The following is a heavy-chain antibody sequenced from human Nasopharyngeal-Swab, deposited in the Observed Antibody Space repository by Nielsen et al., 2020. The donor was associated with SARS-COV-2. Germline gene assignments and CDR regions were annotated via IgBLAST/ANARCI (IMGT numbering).Heavy chain of an antibody. D-gene: IGHD3-22*01. CDR1: GYTFTSYG. CDR3: VRELDRTVSGYYYAYYYYGMDV. J-gene: IGHJ6*02. V-gene: IGHV1-18*01. Sequence: ASVKVSCKASGYTFTSYGISWVRQAPGQGLEWMGWISAYNGNTNYAQKLQGRVTMTTDTSTSTAYMELRSLRPDDTAVYYCVRELDRTVSGYYYAYYYYGMDVWGQGTTVTVSS. CDR2: ISAYNGNT.